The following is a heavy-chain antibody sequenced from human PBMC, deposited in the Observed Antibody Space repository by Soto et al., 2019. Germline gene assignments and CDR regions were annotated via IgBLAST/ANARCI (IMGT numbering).Heavy chain of an antibody. V-gene: IGHV3-30-3*01. CDR3: ARPYCRSTRCYLYYYGMDV. J-gene: IGHJ6*02. D-gene: IGHD2-2*01. CDR1: GFTFSVSA. Sequence: QVQVVESGGGVVQPGTSLRLSCAASGFTFSVSAIHWVRQAPGKGLEWVAVISSDGSHQYYADSVRGRFTISSDNPKKTLYLQMTSLRAEDTAVYYCARPYCRSTRCYLYYYGMDVWGPGTTVTVSS. CDR2: ISSDGSHQ.